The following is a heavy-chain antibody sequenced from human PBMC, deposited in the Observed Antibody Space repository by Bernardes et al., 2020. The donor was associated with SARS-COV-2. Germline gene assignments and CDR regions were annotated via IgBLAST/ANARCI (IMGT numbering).Heavy chain of an antibody. CDR3: ARGGVVGGASPMMDFPNPLQPPP. CDR2: INPNSGGT. J-gene: IGHJ5*02. Sequence: ASVKVTCKASGYTFTGYYMHWVRQAPGQGLEWMGWINPNSGGTNYAQKFQGRVTMTRDTSISTAYMELSRLRSDDTAVYYCARGGVVGGASPMMDFPNPLQPPPWG. CDR1: GYTFTGYY. V-gene: IGHV1-2*02. D-gene: IGHD2-21*01.